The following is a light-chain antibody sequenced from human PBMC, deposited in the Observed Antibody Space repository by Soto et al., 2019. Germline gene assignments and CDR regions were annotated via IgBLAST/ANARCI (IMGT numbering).Light chain of an antibody. CDR1: SSDVGSNNR. Sequence: QSALTQPPSVSGSPGQSVAISCTGSSSDVGSNNRVSWYHQPPGTAPKLIIYDVTNRPSGVPDRFSGSKSGNTASLTISGLQAEDEADYYCSSYTTSNTYVFGTWTKLTVL. CDR3: SSYTTSNTYV. J-gene: IGLJ1*01. CDR2: DVT. V-gene: IGLV2-18*02.